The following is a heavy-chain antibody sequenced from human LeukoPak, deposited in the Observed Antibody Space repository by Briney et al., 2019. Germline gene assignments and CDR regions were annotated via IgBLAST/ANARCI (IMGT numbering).Heavy chain of an antibody. Sequence: GGSLRLSCAASGFTFSSYGMHWVRQAPGKGLEWVAFIRYDGSNKNYADSVKGRFTISRDNSKNTLYLQMNSLRVEDTAVYYCATSPGGGTYFDYWGQGTLVTVSS. CDR1: GFTFSSYG. D-gene: IGHD2-15*01. J-gene: IGHJ4*02. V-gene: IGHV3-30*02. CDR3: ATSPGGGTYFDY. CDR2: IRYDGSNK.